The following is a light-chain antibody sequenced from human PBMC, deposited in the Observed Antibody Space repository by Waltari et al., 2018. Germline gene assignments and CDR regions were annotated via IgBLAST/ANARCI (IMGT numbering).Light chain of an antibody. CDR3: QHRGHWPPDAT. Sequence: EFVLTQSPATLSLSPGERATLSCMDSQSVRGYLAWYQQKPGQAPRLLIYDTSNRATGIPARFSGSGSGTDFTLTISSLEPEDFAVYYCQHRGHWPPDATFGPGTKVDIK. CDR2: DTS. V-gene: IGKV3-11*01. CDR1: QSVRGY. J-gene: IGKJ3*01.